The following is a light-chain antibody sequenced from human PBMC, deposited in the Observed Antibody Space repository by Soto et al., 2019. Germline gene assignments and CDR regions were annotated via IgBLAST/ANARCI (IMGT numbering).Light chain of an antibody. CDR2: GAS. CDR3: KQYGRSPPVT. J-gene: IGKJ5*01. V-gene: IGKV3-20*01. Sequence: EIVLTQSPGTLSLSPGERATLSCRASQSVSSSDLAWYQQKPGQAPRLLIYGASSRATGIPDRFSGSGSGTDFTLTISRLEPEDFAVYYCKQYGRSPPVTFGQGTRLEIK. CDR1: QSVSSSD.